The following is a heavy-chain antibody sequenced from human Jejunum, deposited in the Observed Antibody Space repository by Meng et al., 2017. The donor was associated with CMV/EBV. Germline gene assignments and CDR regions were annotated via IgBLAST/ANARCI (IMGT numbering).Heavy chain of an antibody. CDR3: AKDVFQQLPFHY. D-gene: IGHD6-13*01. V-gene: IGHV3-30*02. CDR1: GFSFSNHG. Sequence: SCTASGFSFSNHGMHWVRQAPGMGLEWVAFIQYDGRNKYYADSVKGRITISRDNSKNMLYLQMYNLRPEDTAVYYCAKDVFQQLPFHYWGQGTLVTVSS. J-gene: IGHJ1*01. CDR2: IQYDGRNK.